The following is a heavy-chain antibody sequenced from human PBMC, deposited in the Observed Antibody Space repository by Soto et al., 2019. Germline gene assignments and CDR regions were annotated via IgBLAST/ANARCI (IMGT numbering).Heavy chain of an antibody. J-gene: IGHJ5*02. V-gene: IGHV1-8*01. CDR1: GYTFTSYD. Sequence: ASVKVSCKASGYTFTSYDINWVRQATGQGLEWMGWMNPNSGNTGYAQKFQGRVTMTRNTSISTAYMELSSLRSEDTAVYYCARVPATGNWFDPWGQGTLVTVSS. CDR2: MNPNSGNT. D-gene: IGHD2-2*01. CDR3: ARVPATGNWFDP.